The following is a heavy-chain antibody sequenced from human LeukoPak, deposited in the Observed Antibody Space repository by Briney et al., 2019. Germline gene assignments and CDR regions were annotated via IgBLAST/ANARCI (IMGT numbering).Heavy chain of an antibody. Sequence: ASVKVSCKASGYSFTGYYMHWVRQAPGQGLEWMGWINPNSGGANYAQKFQGRVTITRDTSISTAYMEVSRLRTDDTAMYYCARGWYTSGWTFDYWGQGTLVTVSS. CDR1: GYSFTGYY. D-gene: IGHD6-19*01. CDR2: INPNSGGA. V-gene: IGHV1-2*02. J-gene: IGHJ4*02. CDR3: ARGWYTSGWTFDY.